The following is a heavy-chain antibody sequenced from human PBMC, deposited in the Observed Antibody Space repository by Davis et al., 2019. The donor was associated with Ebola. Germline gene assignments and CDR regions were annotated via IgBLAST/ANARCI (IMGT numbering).Heavy chain of an antibody. CDR2: IKQDGSEK. Sequence: GESLKISCAASGFIFSTYWMIWVRQTPGKGLEWVANIKQDGSEKYHLDSVKGRFLVSRDNAKNLLYLQMNSLRAEDTAMYYCARFGGDSYTSFENWGQGTMVTVSS. J-gene: IGHJ4*02. CDR3: ARFGGDSYTSFEN. CDR1: GFIFSTYW. V-gene: IGHV3-7*01. D-gene: IGHD2-21*02.